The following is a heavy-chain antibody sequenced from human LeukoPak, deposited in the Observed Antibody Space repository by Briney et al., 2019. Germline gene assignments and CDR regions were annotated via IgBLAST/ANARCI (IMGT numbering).Heavy chain of an antibody. CDR2: IYYSGST. Sequence: SETLSLTCTVSGGSISSYYWGWIRQPPGKGLEWIGSIYYSGSTYYNPSLKSRVTISVDTSKNQFSLKLSSVTAADTAVYYCARDRPRFDWLLAGYFQHWGQGTLVTVSS. CDR3: ARDRPRFDWLLAGYFQH. D-gene: IGHD3-9*01. J-gene: IGHJ1*01. CDR1: GGSISSYY. V-gene: IGHV4-39*07.